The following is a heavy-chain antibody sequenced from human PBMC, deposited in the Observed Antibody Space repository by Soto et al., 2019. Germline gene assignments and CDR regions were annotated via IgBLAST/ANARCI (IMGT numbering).Heavy chain of an antibody. J-gene: IGHJ4*02. CDR2: INAGNGNT. V-gene: IGHV1-3*01. D-gene: IGHD6-13*01. CDR3: ARGGSSSWPFDY. CDR1: GYTFTTYA. Sequence: GASVKVSCKASGYTFTTYAIHWVRQAPGQRLEWMGWINAGNGNTKYSQKFQGRVTITRDTSASTAYMELSSLRSEDTAVYYCARGGSSSWPFDYWGQGTLVTVSS.